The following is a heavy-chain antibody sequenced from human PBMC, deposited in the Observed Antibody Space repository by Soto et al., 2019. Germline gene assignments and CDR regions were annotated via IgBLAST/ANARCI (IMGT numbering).Heavy chain of an antibody. CDR1: GFTFSSYS. Sequence: EVQLVESGGGLVKPGGSLRLSCAASGFTFSSYSMNWVRQAPGKGLEWVSSISSSSSYIYYADSVKGRFTISRDNAKNSLYLQMNSLRAEDTAVYYCARGDPLGYYYGRDVWGQGTTVTVSS. J-gene: IGHJ6*02. CDR2: ISSSSSYI. CDR3: ARGDPLGYYYGRDV. V-gene: IGHV3-21*01.